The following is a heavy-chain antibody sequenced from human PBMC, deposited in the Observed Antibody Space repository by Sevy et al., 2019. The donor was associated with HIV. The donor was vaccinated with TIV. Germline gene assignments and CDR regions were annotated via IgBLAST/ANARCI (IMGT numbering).Heavy chain of an antibody. Sequence: GGSLRLSCAASGFTFSSYAMHWVRQAPGKGLEWVAVISYDGSNKYYADSVKGRFTISRDNSKNTLYLQMNSLRAEETAVYYCARDESRILHGGRPRKGSGMDVWGQGTTVTVSS. V-gene: IGHV3-30-3*01. CDR1: GFTFSSYA. CDR2: ISYDGSNK. J-gene: IGHJ6*02. CDR3: ARDESRILHGGRPRKGSGMDV. D-gene: IGHD2-15*01.